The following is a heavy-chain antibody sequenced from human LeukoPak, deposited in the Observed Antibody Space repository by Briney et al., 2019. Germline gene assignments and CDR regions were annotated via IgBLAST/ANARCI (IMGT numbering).Heavy chain of an antibody. J-gene: IGHJ6*02. Sequence: TLSLTCTVSGGSISSGGYYWSWIRQHPGKGLEWIGYIYYSGSTYYNPSLKSRVTISVDTSKNQFSLKLSSVTAADTAVYYCARARGYSYGPAYYYYGMDVWGQGTTVTVSS. V-gene: IGHV4-31*03. CDR3: ARARGYSYGPAYYYYGMDV. CDR1: GGSISSGGYY. D-gene: IGHD5-18*01. CDR2: IYYSGST.